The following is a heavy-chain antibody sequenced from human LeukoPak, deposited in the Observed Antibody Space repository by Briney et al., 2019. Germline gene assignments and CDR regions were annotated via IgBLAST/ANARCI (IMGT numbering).Heavy chain of an antibody. CDR2: ISYDGSNK. Sequence: PGGSLRLSCAASGFTFSSYAMHWVRQAPGKGLEWVAVISYDGSNKYYADSVKGRFTISRDNSKNTLYLQMSNLRAEDTAVYYCAREDDWNYEDYWGQGTLVAVAP. CDR3: AREDDWNYEDY. CDR1: GFTFSSYA. J-gene: IGHJ4*02. D-gene: IGHD1-1*01. V-gene: IGHV3-30-3*01.